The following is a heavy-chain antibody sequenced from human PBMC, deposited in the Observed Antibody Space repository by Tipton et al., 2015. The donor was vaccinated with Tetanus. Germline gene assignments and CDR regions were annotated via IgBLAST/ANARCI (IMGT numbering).Heavy chain of an antibody. J-gene: IGHJ4*02. CDR3: ARGATYNDIRTGLDY. V-gene: IGHV3-48*03. D-gene: IGHD3-9*01. CDR2: ISSGSATI. CDR1: AFTFSDYE. Sequence: SLRLSCAVSAFTFSDYEMNWVRQAPGKGLEWVSYISSGSATIYYADSVKGRFTISRDNAKNSLYLQMNSLRAEDTAVYYCARGATYNDIRTGLDYWGQGTLVTVSS.